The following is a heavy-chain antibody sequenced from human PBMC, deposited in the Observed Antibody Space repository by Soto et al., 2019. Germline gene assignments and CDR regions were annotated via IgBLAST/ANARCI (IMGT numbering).Heavy chain of an antibody. V-gene: IGHV3-33*01. CDR3: ARPLRKTSAAHPLYYYGMDV. D-gene: IGHD6-13*01. CDR2: IWYDGSNK. J-gene: IGHJ6*02. Sequence: QVQLVESGGGVVQPGRSLRLSCAASGFTFSSYGMHWVRQAPGKGLEWVAVIWYDGSNKYYADSVKVRFTISRDNSKNTLYLQMNSLRAEDTAVYYCARPLRKTSAAHPLYYYGMDVWGQGTTVTVSS. CDR1: GFTFSSYG.